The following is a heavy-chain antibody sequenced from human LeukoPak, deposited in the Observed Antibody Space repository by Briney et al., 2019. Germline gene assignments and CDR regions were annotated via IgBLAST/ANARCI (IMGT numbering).Heavy chain of an antibody. J-gene: IGHJ4*02. CDR2: ISSSSSSYI. Sequence: GGSLRLSCAASGFTFSSYSMNWVRQAPGKGLEWVSSISSSSSSYIYYADSVKGRFTISRDNAKNSLYLQMNSLRAEDTAVYYCARARYCSSTSCYTPDYWGQGTLVTVSS. CDR3: ARARYCSSTSCYTPDY. V-gene: IGHV3-21*01. D-gene: IGHD2-2*02. CDR1: GFTFSSYS.